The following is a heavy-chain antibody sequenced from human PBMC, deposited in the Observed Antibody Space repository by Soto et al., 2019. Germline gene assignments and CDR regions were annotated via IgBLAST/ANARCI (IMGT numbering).Heavy chain of an antibody. Sequence: SETLSLTCTVSSGSINSFYWSWIRQPAGKGLEWIGRIHSSGTTNYNPSLKSRVTMSVDTSRNQFSLKLTSVTAADTAVYYCARERIIGTSSSDYWGQGVLVTVSS. CDR1: SGSINSFY. CDR2: IHSSGTT. J-gene: IGHJ4*02. V-gene: IGHV4-4*07. CDR3: ARERIIGTSSSDY. D-gene: IGHD1-7*01.